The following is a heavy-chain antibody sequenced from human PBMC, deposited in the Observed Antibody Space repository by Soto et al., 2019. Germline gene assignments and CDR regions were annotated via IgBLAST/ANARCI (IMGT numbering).Heavy chain of an antibody. J-gene: IGHJ4*02. D-gene: IGHD6-13*01. CDR2: IWYDGSNK. Sequence: GSLRLSCAASGFTFSSYGMHWVRQAPGKGLEWVAVIWYDGSNKYYADSVEGRFTISRDNSKNTLYLQMNSLRAEDTAVYYCARDMGIAAAEYYFDYWGQGTLVTVSS. CDR3: ARDMGIAAAEYYFDY. V-gene: IGHV3-33*01. CDR1: GFTFSSYG.